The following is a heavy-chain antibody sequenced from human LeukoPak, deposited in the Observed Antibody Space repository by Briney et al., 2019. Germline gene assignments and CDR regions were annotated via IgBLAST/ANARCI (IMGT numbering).Heavy chain of an antibody. J-gene: IGHJ4*02. CDR1: GITFSNYA. D-gene: IGHD5-18*01. CDR3: AGRPTGYSSGYIH. V-gene: IGHV3-23*01. CDR2: ISGSAHKI. Sequence: GGSLRLSCVASGITFSNYAVSWVRQAPEKGLDWVSVISGSAHKIRYADTVKGRFTISRDNSENIVYLQMNNLRVEDTAVYYCAGRPTGYSSGYIHWGQGTLVTVSS.